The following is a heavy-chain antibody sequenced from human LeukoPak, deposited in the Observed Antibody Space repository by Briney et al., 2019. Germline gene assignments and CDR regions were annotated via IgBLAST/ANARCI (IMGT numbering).Heavy chain of an antibody. D-gene: IGHD4-17*01. Sequence: PGGSLRLSCAASGFTFSSYWMSWVRRAPGKGLEWVANIKQDGSEKYYVDSVKGRFTISRDNAKNSLYLQVNSLRAEDTAVYYCARGKYVTTYDCWGQGTLVTVSS. CDR2: IKQDGSEK. CDR3: ARGKYVTTYDC. V-gene: IGHV3-7*01. CDR1: GFTFSSYW. J-gene: IGHJ4*02.